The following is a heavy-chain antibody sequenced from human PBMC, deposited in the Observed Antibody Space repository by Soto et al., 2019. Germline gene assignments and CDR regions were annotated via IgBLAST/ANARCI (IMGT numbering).Heavy chain of an antibody. CDR2: INHSGST. Sequence: SETLSLTCAVYGGSFSGYYCSWIRPPPGKGLEWIGEINHSGSTNYNPSIKSRDTISVDTSENQFSLKLSSVTPAATDGYYCARFRYGYNYAEFFEYWGQGTLVTVSS. V-gene: IGHV4-34*01. CDR3: ARFRYGYNYAEFFEY. D-gene: IGHD5-12*01. J-gene: IGHJ4*02. CDR1: GGSFSGYY.